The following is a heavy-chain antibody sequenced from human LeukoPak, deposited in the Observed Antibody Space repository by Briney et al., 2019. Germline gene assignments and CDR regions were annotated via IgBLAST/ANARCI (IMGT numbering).Heavy chain of an antibody. J-gene: IGHJ4*02. V-gene: IGHV4-34*01. CDR1: DKSGSGYY. CDR2: IDQSGST. Sequence: SESLSLTCAVYDKSGSGYYWTWFRQVPGKGLEWIGEIDQSGSTNYNPSLKRRVIISVDTSKSQFSLKMTSVTAADTGLYYCARGVDYWGQGTVVTVSS. CDR3: ARGVDY.